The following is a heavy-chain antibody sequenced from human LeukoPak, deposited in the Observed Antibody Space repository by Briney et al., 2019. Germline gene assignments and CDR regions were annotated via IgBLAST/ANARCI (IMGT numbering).Heavy chain of an antibody. CDR2: ISWNSGSI. V-gene: IGHV3-9*01. CDR1: GFTFDDYA. CDR3: ARAYKDRSLAGKKEFFQH. Sequence: GGSLRLSCAASGFTFDDYAMHWVRQAPGKGLEWVSGISWNSGSIGYAGSVKGRFTISRDNAKNSLYLQMNSLRAEDTALYYCARAYKDRSLAGKKEFFQHWGQGTLVTVSS. J-gene: IGHJ1*01. D-gene: IGHD6-19*01.